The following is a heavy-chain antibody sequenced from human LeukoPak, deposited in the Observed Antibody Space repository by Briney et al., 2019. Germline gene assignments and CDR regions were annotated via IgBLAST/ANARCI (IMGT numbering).Heavy chain of an antibody. Sequence: GASVKVSCKASGYTFTGHDISWVRQAPGQGLEWMGWIGPHNGSTNYAQKLQGRVTMTTDTSTSTAYMELRSLTSDDTAVYYCARGSSSSWYVWGQGTLVTVSS. J-gene: IGHJ4*02. D-gene: IGHD6-13*01. CDR2: IGPHNGST. CDR1: GYTFTGHD. V-gene: IGHV1-18*01. CDR3: ARGSSSSWYV.